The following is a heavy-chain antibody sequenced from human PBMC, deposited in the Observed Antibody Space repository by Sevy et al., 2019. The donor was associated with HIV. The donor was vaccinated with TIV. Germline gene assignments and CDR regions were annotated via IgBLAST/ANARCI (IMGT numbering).Heavy chain of an antibody. Sequence: GGSLRLSCAASGFTFGDLAMHWVRQPPGKGLEWVSAITWDSGRIVYPDSVKGRFTISRDNAKNSLYLQMNSLRTEDTAFYYCAKDIRGAPETLDQWGQGTLVTVSS. D-gene: IGHD3-16*01. J-gene: IGHJ4*02. CDR3: AKDIRGAPETLDQ. CDR1: GFTFGDLA. CDR2: ITWDSGRI. V-gene: IGHV3-9*01.